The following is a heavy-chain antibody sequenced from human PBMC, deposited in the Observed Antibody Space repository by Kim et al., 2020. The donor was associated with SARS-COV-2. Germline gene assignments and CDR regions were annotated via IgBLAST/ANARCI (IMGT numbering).Heavy chain of an antibody. CDR3: ARRGMYYDFWSGYYMGVWFDP. D-gene: IGHD3-3*01. J-gene: IGHJ5*02. CDR1: GGSFSGYY. V-gene: IGHV4-34*01. Sequence: SETLSLTCAVYGGSFSGYYWSWIRQPPGKGLEWIGEINHSGSTNYNPSLKSRVTISVDTSKNQFSLKLSSVTAADTAVYYCARRGMYYDFWSGYYMGVWFDPWGQGTLVTVSS. CDR2: INHSGST.